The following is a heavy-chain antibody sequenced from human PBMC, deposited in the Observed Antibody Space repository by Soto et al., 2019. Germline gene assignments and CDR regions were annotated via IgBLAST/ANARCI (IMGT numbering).Heavy chain of an antibody. J-gene: IGHJ4*02. Sequence: EVQLVESGGGLVKPGGSLRLSCAASGFTFSNAWMSWVRQAPGKGLEWVGRIKSKNDGGTTDYAAPVKGRFTISREDSKNTMYLQKNSLKTEDTSVYYCTTGDIVVLPAAPSFDYWGQGTLVTVSS. V-gene: IGHV3-15*01. CDR3: TTGDIVVLPAAPSFDY. CDR2: IKSKNDGGTT. D-gene: IGHD2-2*01. CDR1: GFTFSNAW.